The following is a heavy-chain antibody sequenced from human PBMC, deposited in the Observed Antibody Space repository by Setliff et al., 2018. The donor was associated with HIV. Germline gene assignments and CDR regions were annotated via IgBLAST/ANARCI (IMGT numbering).Heavy chain of an antibody. CDR2: INSDGSST. V-gene: IGHV3-74*01. Sequence: LRLSCAASGFTFSSYWMYWVRQAPGKGLVWVSHINSDGSSTSYADSVKGRFTISRDNAKNTLFLQMNSLRAEDTAVYYCARDVKGYIYGSTYWYFDLWGRGTLVTVSS. J-gene: IGHJ2*01. CDR3: ARDVKGYIYGSTYWYFDL. CDR1: GFTFSSYW. D-gene: IGHD5-18*01.